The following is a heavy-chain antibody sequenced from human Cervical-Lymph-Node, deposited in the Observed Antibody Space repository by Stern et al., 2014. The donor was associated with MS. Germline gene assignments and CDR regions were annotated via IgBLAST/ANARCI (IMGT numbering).Heavy chain of an antibody. V-gene: IGHV1-3*01. Sequence: QVQLGQSGAELKKPGASVKVSCKAFGYTFTSYAIHWVRQAPGQRLEWVGWVIPGNGDTRYARNLQGRVTINRDTSANTAYMELNSLRSEDTAIYYCARDQTSTEKGLDYWGQGTLVTVSS. J-gene: IGHJ4*02. CDR2: VIPGNGDT. CDR1: GYTFTSYA. D-gene: IGHD1-1*01. CDR3: ARDQTSTEKGLDY.